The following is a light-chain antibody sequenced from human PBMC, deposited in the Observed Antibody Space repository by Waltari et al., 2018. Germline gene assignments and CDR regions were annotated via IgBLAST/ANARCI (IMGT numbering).Light chain of an antibody. J-gene: IGKJ5*01. V-gene: IGKV1-39*01. CDR3: QQSCSALIT. Sequence: DIQMTQSPSSLSASVAHRATIACRASQSISNCLSWYQQKPGKAPKLLMYAASDLQSGVPSRFSGRGSGTDFTLTISSLQPEDFATYYCQQSCSALITFGQGTRLETK. CDR2: AAS. CDR1: QSISNC.